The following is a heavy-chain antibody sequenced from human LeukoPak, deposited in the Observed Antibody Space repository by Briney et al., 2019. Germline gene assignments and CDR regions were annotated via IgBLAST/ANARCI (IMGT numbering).Heavy chain of an antibody. J-gene: IGHJ4*02. CDR3: ARVKATYYYDSSGYLNPDY. CDR1: GYTFTSYD. Sequence: ASVKVSCKASGYTFTSYDINWVRQATGQGLEWMGWMNPNSGNTGYAQKFQGRVTMTRNTSISTAYMELSSLRSEDTTVYYCARVKATYYYDSSGYLNPDYWGQGTLVTVSS. CDR2: MNPNSGNT. V-gene: IGHV1-8*01. D-gene: IGHD3-22*01.